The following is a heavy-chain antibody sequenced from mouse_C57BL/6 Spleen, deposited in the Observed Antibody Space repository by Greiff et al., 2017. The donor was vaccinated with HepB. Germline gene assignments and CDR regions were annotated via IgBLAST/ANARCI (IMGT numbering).Heavy chain of an antibody. Sequence: EVQRVESGEGLVKPGGSLKLSCAASGFTFSSYAMSWVRQTPEKRLEWVAYISSGGDYIYYADTVKGRFTISRDNARNTLYLQMSSLKSEDTAMYYCTRGGDYGPFAYWGQGTLVTVSA. V-gene: IGHV5-9-1*02. CDR2: ISSGGDYI. CDR3: TRGGDYGPFAY. CDR1: GFTFSSYA. J-gene: IGHJ3*01. D-gene: IGHD1-1*02.